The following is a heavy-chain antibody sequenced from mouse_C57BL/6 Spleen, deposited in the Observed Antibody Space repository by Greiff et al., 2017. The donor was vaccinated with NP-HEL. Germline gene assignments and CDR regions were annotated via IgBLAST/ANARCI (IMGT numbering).Heavy chain of an antibody. J-gene: IGHJ2*01. CDR1: GYTFTSYW. V-gene: IGHV1-50*01. Sequence: QVQLQQPGAELVKPGASVKLSCKASGYTFTSYWMQWVKQRPGQGLEWIGEIDPSDSYTNYNQKFKGKATLTVDTSSSTAYMQLSSLTSEDSAVYYCAKKSITTVVATGDYWGQGTTLTVSS. CDR3: AKKSITTVVATGDY. D-gene: IGHD1-1*01. CDR2: IDPSDSYT.